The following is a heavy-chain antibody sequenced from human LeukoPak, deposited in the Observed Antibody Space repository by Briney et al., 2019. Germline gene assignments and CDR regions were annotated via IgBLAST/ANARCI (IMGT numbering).Heavy chain of an antibody. CDR2: IRSKIYGGAI. J-gene: IGHJ6*03. CDR3: ARDQLGGDPGNYYYYYMDV. Sequence: QSGRSLRLSCATSGFTFGDYAMSWFRQAPGKGLEWVGFIRSKIYGGAIEYAASVKGRFTISRDDSKSIAYLQMNSLRTEDTGLYYCARDQLGGDPGNYYYYYMDVWGKGTTVTVPS. D-gene: IGHD4-17*01. V-gene: IGHV3-49*03. CDR1: GFTFGDYA.